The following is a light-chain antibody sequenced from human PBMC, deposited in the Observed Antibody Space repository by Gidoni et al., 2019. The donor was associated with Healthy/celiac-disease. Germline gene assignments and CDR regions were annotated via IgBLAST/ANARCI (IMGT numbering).Light chain of an antibody. CDR2: DVS. J-gene: IGLJ2*01. Sequence: QSALTQPASVSGSPGQSITISCPGTSSDVGSYNLVSWYQQHPGKAPKLMIYDVSKRPSGVSNRFSGSKSGNTASLTISGLQAEDEAYYYCCSYAGSSSVVFGGGTKLTVL. CDR3: CSYAGSSSVV. CDR1: SSDVGSYNL. V-gene: IGLV2-23*02.